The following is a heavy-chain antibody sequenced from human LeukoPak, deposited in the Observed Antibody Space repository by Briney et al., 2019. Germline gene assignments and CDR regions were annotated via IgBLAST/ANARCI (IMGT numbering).Heavy chain of an antibody. CDR2: IYYSGST. CDR1: GGSISSSSYY. CDR3: ASEGSSGYVDY. J-gene: IGHJ4*02. Sequence: SETLSLTCTVSGGSISSSSYYWGWIRQPPGKGLEWIRSIYYSGSTYYNPSLKSRVTISVDTSKNQFSLKLSSVTAADTAVYYCASEGSSGYVDYWGQGTLVTVSS. D-gene: IGHD5-12*01. V-gene: IGHV4-39*07.